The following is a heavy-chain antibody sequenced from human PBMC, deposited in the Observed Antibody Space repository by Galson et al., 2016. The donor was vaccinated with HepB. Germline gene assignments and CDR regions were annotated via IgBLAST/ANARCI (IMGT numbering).Heavy chain of an antibody. D-gene: IGHD4-17*01. J-gene: IGHJ4*02. CDR3: TRAGFYGLPLK. Sequence: SLRLSCAASGLTFSNAWMSWVRQAPGKGLEWVGRIKSKSDGGTTDFGTFVKGRFTISRDDLKNMLYLQMNSLKTEDTAVYYCTRAGFYGLPLKWGQGTLVTVSS. CDR1: GLTFSNAW. V-gene: IGHV3-15*01. CDR2: IKSKSDGGTT.